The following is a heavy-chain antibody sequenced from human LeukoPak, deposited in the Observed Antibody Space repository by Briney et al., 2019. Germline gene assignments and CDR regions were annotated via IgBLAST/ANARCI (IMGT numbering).Heavy chain of an antibody. J-gene: IGHJ4*02. D-gene: IGHD2-2*01. Sequence: GSLRLSCAASGFTFSSYAMSWVRQAPGKGLEWVSAISGSGGSTYYADSVKGRFTISRDNSKNTLYLQMNSLRAEDTAVYYCAKDPKGYCSSTSCSAWGQGTLVTVSS. CDR3: AKDPKGYCSSTSCSA. V-gene: IGHV3-23*01. CDR2: ISGSGGST. CDR1: GFTFSSYA.